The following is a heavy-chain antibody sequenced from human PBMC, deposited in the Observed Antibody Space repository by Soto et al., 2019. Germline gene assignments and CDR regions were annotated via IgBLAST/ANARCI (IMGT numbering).Heavy chain of an antibody. CDR2: IYYSGST. D-gene: IGHD6-13*01. Sequence: SETLSLTCTVSGGSISSSSYYWGWIRQPPGKGLEWIGSIYYSGSTYYNPSLKSRVTISVDTSKNQFSLKLSSVTAADTAVYYCARQGGRGGSSSWYRPYYYYMDVWGKGTTVTVSS. J-gene: IGHJ6*03. V-gene: IGHV4-39*01. CDR3: ARQGGRGGSSSWYRPYYYYMDV. CDR1: GGSISSSSYY.